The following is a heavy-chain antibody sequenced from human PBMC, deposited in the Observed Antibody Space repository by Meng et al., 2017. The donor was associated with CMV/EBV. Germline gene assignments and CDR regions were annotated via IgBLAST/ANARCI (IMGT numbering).Heavy chain of an antibody. Sequence: GSLRLSCAVYGGSFSGYYWSWIRQPPGKGLEWIGEINHSGSTNYNPSLKSRVTISVDTSKNQFSLKLSSVTAADTAVYYCARGLKKNRDIVVVPAASRNAFDIWGQGTMVTVS. CDR1: GGSFSGYY. CDR3: ARGLKKNRDIVVVPAASRNAFDI. D-gene: IGHD2-2*01. J-gene: IGHJ3*02. V-gene: IGHV4-34*01. CDR2: INHSGST.